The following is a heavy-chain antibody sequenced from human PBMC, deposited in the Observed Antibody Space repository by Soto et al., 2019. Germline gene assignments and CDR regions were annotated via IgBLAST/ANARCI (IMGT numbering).Heavy chain of an antibody. D-gene: IGHD5-12*01. CDR1: GFTFSSYW. Sequence: GGSLRLSCAASGFTFSSYWMSWVRQAPGKGLEWVANIKQDGSEKYYVDSVKGRFTISRDNAKNSLYLQMNSLRAEDTAIYYCARATRDGYNGLHDFWGLGTLVTVSS. CDR2: IKQDGSEK. CDR3: ARATRDGYNGLHDF. J-gene: IGHJ4*02. V-gene: IGHV3-7*05.